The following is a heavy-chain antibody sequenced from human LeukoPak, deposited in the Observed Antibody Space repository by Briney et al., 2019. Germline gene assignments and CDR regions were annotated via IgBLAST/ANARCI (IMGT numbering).Heavy chain of an antibody. CDR2: INPKDGGT. D-gene: IGHD6-13*01. CDR3: ARERIAADGTFYYYGMDV. J-gene: IGHJ6*02. V-gene: IGHV1-2*02. CDR1: LYTFTDYY. Sequence: SVNVSCMASLYTFTDYYMHGVRQAPAQGGAGMGWINPKDGGTNHAQTLQGRVTMTRHTSIKTAYMELSSLRSDDTAVYYCARERIAADGTFYYYGMDVWGQGTTVTVSS.